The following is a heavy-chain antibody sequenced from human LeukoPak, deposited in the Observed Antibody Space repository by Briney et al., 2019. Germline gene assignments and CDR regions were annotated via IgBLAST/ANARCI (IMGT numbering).Heavy chain of an antibody. Sequence: GGSLRLSCAASGFTVSSNYMSWVRQAPGKGLEWVSVIYSGGSTYYADSVKGRFTISRDNAKNSLYLQMNSLRAKDTAVYYCARVGYYYDFDYWGQGTLVTVSS. CDR2: IYSGGST. D-gene: IGHD3-22*01. V-gene: IGHV3-53*01. CDR1: GFTVSSNY. J-gene: IGHJ4*02. CDR3: ARVGYYYDFDY.